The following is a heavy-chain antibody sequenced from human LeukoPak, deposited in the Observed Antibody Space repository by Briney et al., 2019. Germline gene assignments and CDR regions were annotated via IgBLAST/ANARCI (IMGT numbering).Heavy chain of an antibody. D-gene: IGHD3-3*01. CDR1: GFTFNNYW. CDR3: ARERLLRFLEWLSNDAFDI. J-gene: IGHJ3*02. V-gene: IGHV3-7*01. Sequence: GGSLRLSCAASGFTFNNYWMTWVRQAPGMGLEWLANIKQDGSEKYYVDSAKGRFTISRDIAKNSLYLQMNSLRAEDTAVYYCARERLLRFLEWLSNDAFDIWGQGTMVTVSS. CDR2: IKQDGSEK.